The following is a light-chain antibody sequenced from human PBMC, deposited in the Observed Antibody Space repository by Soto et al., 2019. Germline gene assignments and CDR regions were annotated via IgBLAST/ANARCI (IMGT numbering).Light chain of an antibody. CDR2: GAS. Sequence: ERVLTQSPGTLSVSPGDRVSLSFRASQSVDINLAWYQQRAGQAPRLLVYGASTKATDMPGRFSGRGSGTEFTLTINNLQSEDFAVYYCQQYRNWPRTFGQGTKVDIK. CDR3: QQYRNWPRT. J-gene: IGKJ1*01. CDR1: QSVDIN. V-gene: IGKV3-15*01.